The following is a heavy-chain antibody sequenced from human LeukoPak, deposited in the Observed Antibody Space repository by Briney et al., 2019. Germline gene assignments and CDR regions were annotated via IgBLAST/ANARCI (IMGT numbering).Heavy chain of an antibody. CDR2: INWNSGFI. Sequence: PGRSLRLSCAASGFKFDDYAMHWVRQTPGKGLEWVASINWNSGFIDYGDSVKGRVTISRDNAKNTLYLQTYNLRAEDAAVYYCSSSLFGVSPWGQGTLVIVSS. J-gene: IGHJ4*02. CDR1: GFKFDDYA. CDR3: SSSLFGVSP. V-gene: IGHV3-9*01. D-gene: IGHD3-3*01.